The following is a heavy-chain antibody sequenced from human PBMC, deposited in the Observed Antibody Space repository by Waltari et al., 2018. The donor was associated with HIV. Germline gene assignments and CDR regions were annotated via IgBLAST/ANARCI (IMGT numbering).Heavy chain of an antibody. CDR3: AKDKDSTVTTIFYYYGMDV. CDR1: GLTFSSYG. Sequence: QVQLVESGGGVVQPGRSLRLPCAASGLTFSSYGRHWVRRAPGKGVEWVAVISKEGSNKDYADSVKCRFTSSRDKSKNKLYLQMSSLRAEDTAVYYCAKDKDSTVTTIFYYYGMDVWGQGTTVTVSS. J-gene: IGHJ6*02. CDR2: ISKEGSNK. V-gene: IGHV3-30*18. D-gene: IGHD4-17*01.